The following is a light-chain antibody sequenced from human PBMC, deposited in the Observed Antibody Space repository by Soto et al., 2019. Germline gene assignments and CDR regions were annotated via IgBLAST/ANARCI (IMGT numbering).Light chain of an antibody. CDR3: SSYTSSRNYV. Sequence: QSVLTQPASVSGSPGQSITISCTGTSSDVGGYNYVSWYQQHPGKAPKLMIYDASNRPSGVSNRFSGSKSGNTASLTISGLQAEDEADYYCSSYTSSRNYVFGTGTKAPS. CDR2: DAS. CDR1: SSDVGGYNY. J-gene: IGLJ1*01. V-gene: IGLV2-14*01.